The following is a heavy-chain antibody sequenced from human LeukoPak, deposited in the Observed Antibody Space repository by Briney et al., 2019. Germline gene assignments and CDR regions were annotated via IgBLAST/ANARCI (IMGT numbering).Heavy chain of an antibody. D-gene: IGHD2-15*01. CDR1: GGSISSSSYY. V-gene: IGHV4-39*07. J-gene: IGHJ4*02. Sequence: PSETLSLTCTVFGGSISSSSYYWGWIRQPPGKGLEWIGSIYYSGSTYYNPSLKSRVTISVDTSKNQFSLKLISVTAADTAVYYCARGGCGGGSCFLNPFDYWGQGTLVTVSS. CDR2: IYYSGST. CDR3: ARGGCGGGSCFLNPFDY.